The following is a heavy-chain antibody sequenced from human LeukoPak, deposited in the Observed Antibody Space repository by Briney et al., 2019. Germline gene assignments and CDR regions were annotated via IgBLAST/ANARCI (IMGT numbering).Heavy chain of an antibody. Sequence: GGSLRLSCAASGFTFSGFAMTWVRQAPGKGLEWVGRIKSKTDGGTTDYAAPVKGRFTISRDDSKNTLYLQMNSLKTEDTAVYYCTTGLSLWNAFDIWGQGTMVTVSS. V-gene: IGHV3-15*01. CDR2: IKSKTDGGTT. CDR3: TTGLSLWNAFDI. D-gene: IGHD1-1*01. J-gene: IGHJ3*02. CDR1: GFTFSGFA.